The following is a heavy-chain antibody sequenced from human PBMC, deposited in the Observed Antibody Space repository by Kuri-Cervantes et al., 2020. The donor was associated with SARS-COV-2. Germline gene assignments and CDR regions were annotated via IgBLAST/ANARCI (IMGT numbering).Heavy chain of an antibody. CDR1: GGSFSGYY. J-gene: IGHJ4*02. D-gene: IGHD3-3*01. Sequence: SETLSLTCAVYGGSFSGYYWSWTRQPPGKGLEWIGEINHSGSTNYNPSLKSRVTISVDTSKNQFSLKLSSVTAADTAVYYCARQRGGFLEWLLYYDYWGQGTLVTVSS. CDR3: ARQRGGFLEWLLYYDY. CDR2: INHSGST. V-gene: IGHV4-34*01.